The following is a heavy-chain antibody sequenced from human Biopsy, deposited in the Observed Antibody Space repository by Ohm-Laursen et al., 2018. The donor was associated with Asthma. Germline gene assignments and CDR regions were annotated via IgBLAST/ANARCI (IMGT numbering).Heavy chain of an antibody. Sequence: SLRLSCAASGFTFSSYGMRWVRQAPGKGLEWVAVISYDGSNKYYGDSVKGRFTISRDNSKNTLYLQMNSLRAEDTAVYYCASYEVVTSILPLDVWGQGTTVTVSS. V-gene: IGHV3-30*03. J-gene: IGHJ6*02. CDR3: ASYEVVTSILPLDV. CDR2: ISYDGSNK. CDR1: GFTFSSYG. D-gene: IGHD2-21*02.